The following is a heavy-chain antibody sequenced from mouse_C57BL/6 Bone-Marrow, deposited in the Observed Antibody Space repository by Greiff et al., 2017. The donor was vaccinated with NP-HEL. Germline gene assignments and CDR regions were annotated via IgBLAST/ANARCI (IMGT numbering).Heavy chain of an antibody. CDR2: IWSDGST. V-gene: IGHV2-6-1*01. CDR1: GFSLTSYG. CDR3: ARHCPYYGSSYYAMDY. J-gene: IGHJ4*01. Sequence: QVHVKQSGPGLVAPSQSLSITCTVSGFSLTSYGVHWVRQPPGKGLEWLVVIWSDGSTTYNSALKSRLSISKDNSKSQVFLKMNSLQTDDTAMYYCARHCPYYGSSYYAMDYWGQGTSVTVSS. D-gene: IGHD1-1*01.